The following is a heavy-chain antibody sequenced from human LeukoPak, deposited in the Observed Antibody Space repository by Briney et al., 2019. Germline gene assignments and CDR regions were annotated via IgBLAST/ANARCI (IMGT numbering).Heavy chain of an antibody. CDR1: GYTFTTYN. J-gene: IGHJ4*02. CDR3: ARDSGMDYYDSSGYYYVLLRN. V-gene: IGHV1-2*02. Sequence: ASVKVSCKASGYTFTTYNINWVRQAPGQGLEWMGWINPNSGGTNYTQKFQGRVAMTRDTSISTAYMELSRLRSDDTAVYYCARDSGMDYYDSSGYYYVLLRNWGQGTLITVSS. D-gene: IGHD3-22*01. CDR2: INPNSGGT.